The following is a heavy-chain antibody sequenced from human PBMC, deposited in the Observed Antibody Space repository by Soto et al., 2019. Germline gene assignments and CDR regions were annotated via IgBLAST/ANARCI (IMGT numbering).Heavy chain of an antibody. V-gene: IGHV4-31*03. CDR2: ISHDGTR. CDR1: GGSLRSSGFY. Sequence: NPSETLSLTCSVSGGSLRSSGFYWSWIRQRPGKGLEWIAYISHDGTRFHNPSLQGRASISVDTSNNQFSLRLNSVSSADTAVYFCARDNTGLAEAGCWFDPWGHGILVTVS. J-gene: IGHJ5*02. D-gene: IGHD6-13*01. CDR3: ARDNTGLAEAGCWFDP.